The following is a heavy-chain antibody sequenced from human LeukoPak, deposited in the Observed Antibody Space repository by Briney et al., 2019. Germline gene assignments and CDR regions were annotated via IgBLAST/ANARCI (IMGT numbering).Heavy chain of an antibody. D-gene: IGHD4-23*01. CDR1: GYTFSDYF. CDR3: ASLQGGNSDWLDP. CDR2: INPYNGGT. V-gene: IGHV1-2*06. Sequence: ASVKVSCKASGYTFSDYFIHWVRQAPGQGLEWMGRINPYNGGTTYAQSFQGRVTLTRDTSITTVYLELTGLRSDDTAVYYCASLQGGNSDWLDPWGQGTLVTVSS. J-gene: IGHJ5*02.